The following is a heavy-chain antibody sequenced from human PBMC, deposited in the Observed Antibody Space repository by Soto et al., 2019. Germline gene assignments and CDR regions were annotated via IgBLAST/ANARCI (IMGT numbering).Heavy chain of an antibody. Sequence: ASVKVSCKASGYTFTSYDINWVRQATGQGLEWMGWMNPNSGKTGYAQKFQGRVTMTRNTSISTAYMELSSLRSEDTDVYYCARKGPMIVVVTGMDVWGQGTTVTVSS. CDR2: MNPNSGKT. J-gene: IGHJ6*02. V-gene: IGHV1-8*01. CDR3: ARKGPMIVVVTGMDV. D-gene: IGHD3-22*01. CDR1: GYTFTSYD.